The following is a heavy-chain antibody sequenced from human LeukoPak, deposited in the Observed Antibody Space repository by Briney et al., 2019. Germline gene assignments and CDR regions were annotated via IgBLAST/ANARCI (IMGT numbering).Heavy chain of an antibody. CDR3: ASSWYVTFDY. CDR2: INHSGST. Sequence: PSETLSLTCAVYGGSFSGYYWSWIRQPPGKGLEWIGEINHSGSTNYNPSLKSRVTISVDTPKNQFSLKLSSVTAADTAVYYCASSWYVTFDYWGQGTLVTVSS. J-gene: IGHJ4*02. V-gene: IGHV4-34*01. D-gene: IGHD6-13*01. CDR1: GGSFSGYY.